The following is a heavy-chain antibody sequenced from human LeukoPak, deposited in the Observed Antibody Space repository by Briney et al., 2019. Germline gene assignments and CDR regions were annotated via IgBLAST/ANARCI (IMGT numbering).Heavy chain of an antibody. CDR1: GFTFSIYW. J-gene: IGHJ4*02. CDR2: IKQDGSEK. CDR3: ARGSPYFYGTDLDY. Sequence: GGSLRLSCAASGFTFSIYWMTWVRQAPGKGLEWVANIKQDGSEKYYVDSVKGRFAISRDNAKNSLYLQMNSLRAEDTAVYYCARGSPYFYGTDLDYWGQGTLVTVSS. V-gene: IGHV3-7*01. D-gene: IGHD3-10*01.